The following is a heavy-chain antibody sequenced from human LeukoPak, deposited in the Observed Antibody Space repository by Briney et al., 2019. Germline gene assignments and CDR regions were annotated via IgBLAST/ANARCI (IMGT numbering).Heavy chain of an antibody. CDR1: GFTFSSYA. V-gene: IGHV3-23*01. CDR3: AKGPSALYSYGYIYLDY. D-gene: IGHD5-18*01. CDR2: ISGSGGST. J-gene: IGHJ4*02. Sequence: GGSLRLSCAASGFTFSSYAMSWVRQAPGKGLEWVSAISGSGGSTYYADSVKGRFTISRDNSKNTLYLQMNSLRAEDTAVYYCAKGPSALYSYGYIYLDYWGQGTLVTVSS.